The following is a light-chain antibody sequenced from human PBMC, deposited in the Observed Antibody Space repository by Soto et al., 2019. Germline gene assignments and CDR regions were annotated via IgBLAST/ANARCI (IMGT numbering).Light chain of an antibody. CDR2: AAS. Sequence: IQLTQSPSSLSASVGDRVTITCRASHFIISYLNWYQQIPGKAPKLLIYAASSFQSGVLSRFSGSGSGTDFTLTISSLQPEDFATYYCQQSYSTPPWTFGQGTKVDIK. CDR3: QQSYSTPPWT. V-gene: IGKV1-39*01. CDR1: HFIISY. J-gene: IGKJ1*01.